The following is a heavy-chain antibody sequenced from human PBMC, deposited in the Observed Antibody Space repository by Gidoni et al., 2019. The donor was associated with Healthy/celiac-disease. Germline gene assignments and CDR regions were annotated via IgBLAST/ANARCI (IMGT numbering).Heavy chain of an antibody. V-gene: IGHV1-46*03. J-gene: IGHJ6*02. CDR2: INPSGGST. D-gene: IGHD3-22*01. Sequence: QVQLVQSGAELQKPGASVKVSCKASGSTFTSYYMHWVRQAPGQGLEWMGIINPSGGSTSYAQKFQGRVTVTRDTSTSTVYMELSSLRSEDTAVYYCAREYYYDSSGYYYYGMDVWGQGTTVTVSS. CDR1: GSTFTSYY. CDR3: AREYYYDSSGYYYYGMDV.